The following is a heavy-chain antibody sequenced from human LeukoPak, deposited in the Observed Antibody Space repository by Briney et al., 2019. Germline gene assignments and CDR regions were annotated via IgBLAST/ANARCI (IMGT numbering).Heavy chain of an antibody. J-gene: IGHJ6*02. Sequence: ASVKVSRKASGYTFTSYGISWVRQAPGQGLEWMGWISGYNGDTKFAQRLQGRVSMTTGTSTSTAYMELRSLRSDDTAVYYCARDWHSSNYYGIDVWGQGTTVTVSS. D-gene: IGHD6-13*01. CDR2: ISGYNGDT. CDR1: GYTFTSYG. V-gene: IGHV1-18*01. CDR3: ARDWHSSNYYGIDV.